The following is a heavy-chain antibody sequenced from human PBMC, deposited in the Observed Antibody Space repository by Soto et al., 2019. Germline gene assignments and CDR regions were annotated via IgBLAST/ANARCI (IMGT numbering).Heavy chain of an antibody. CDR2: VKRTSSGVTT. J-gene: IGHJ4*02. V-gene: IGHV3-15*01. CDR1: GFTFSNYA. Sequence: PGRSLRLACAASGFTFSNYAMNWVRQAPGKGLEWVARVKRTSSGVTTEYAAPVKDRITMSTDDARSIVYLQMNNLKIEDTGFVSCAADVPAPLARIAHWGQGTWVTVSS. CDR3: AADVPAPLARIAH. D-gene: IGHD6-13*01.